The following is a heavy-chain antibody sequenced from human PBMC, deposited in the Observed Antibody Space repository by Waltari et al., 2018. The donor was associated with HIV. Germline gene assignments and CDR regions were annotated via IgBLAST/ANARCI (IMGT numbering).Heavy chain of an antibody. D-gene: IGHD1-26*01. CDR3: ARCGGNYPFYGLDP. V-gene: IGHV3-23*01. J-gene: IGHJ5*02. CDR2: ISGNEGRT. CDR1: GFRSSSHV. Sequence: EVQLLESGGVLVRPGGSLSLLCIASGFRSSSHVVSWGRQTPGKGLEWVSAISGNEGRTEYAASVKGRVTISRDNSKNTLYLQMDNVRAEHTAVYYGARCGGNYPFYGLDPWGQGTLVTVSS.